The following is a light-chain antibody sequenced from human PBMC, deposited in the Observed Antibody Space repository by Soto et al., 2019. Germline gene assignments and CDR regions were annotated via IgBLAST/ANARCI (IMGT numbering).Light chain of an antibody. CDR3: QQYNTYST. J-gene: IGKJ1*01. Sequence: EIQMTQTPSTLSASVGDRVHITCRASQSIGDWLAWYQQKPGKVPKVLIYQASRLKNGVPSRFSGSRSGTKFTLTISSLQPEDFATYYCQQYNTYSTFGHGTNVEI. CDR1: QSIGDW. V-gene: IGKV1-5*03. CDR2: QAS.